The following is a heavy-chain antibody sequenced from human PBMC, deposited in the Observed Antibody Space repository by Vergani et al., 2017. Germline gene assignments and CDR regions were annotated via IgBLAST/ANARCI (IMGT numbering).Heavy chain of an antibody. Sequence: QVQLQESGPGLVKPSETLSLTCTVSGGSISSYYWSWIRQPPGKGLEWIGYIYYSGSTNYNPSLKSRVTISVDTSKNPFSLKLSSVTAADTAVDYCARWGFRDGYNGLFDPWGQGTLVTVSS. CDR3: ARWGFRDGYNGLFDP. D-gene: IGHD5-24*01. CDR1: GGSISSYY. J-gene: IGHJ5*02. CDR2: IYYSGST. V-gene: IGHV4-59*01.